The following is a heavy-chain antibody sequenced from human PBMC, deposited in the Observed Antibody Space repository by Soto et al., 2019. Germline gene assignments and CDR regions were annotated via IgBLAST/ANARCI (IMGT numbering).Heavy chain of an antibody. Sequence: PSETLPLTCTVSGGSISDCYWSWIRQPPGKGLEWIGYFSYVRGTNNSPSLKSRATISGDTSKNQLSLNLTSVTAADTAVYYCAAHIRDTITASALWGQVTRVTDS. V-gene: IGHV4-59*03. CDR3: AAHIRDTITASAL. J-gene: IGHJ4*02. CDR2: FSYVRGT. CDR1: GGSISDCY. D-gene: IGHD2-2*01.